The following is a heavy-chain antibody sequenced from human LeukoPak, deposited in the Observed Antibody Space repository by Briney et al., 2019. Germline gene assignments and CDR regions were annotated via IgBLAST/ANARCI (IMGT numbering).Heavy chain of an antibody. D-gene: IGHD6-19*01. J-gene: IGHJ4*02. V-gene: IGHV3-48*03. Sequence: GGSLRLSCAASGFTFSSYEMNWVRQAPGKGLEWVSYISSSGSTIYYADSVEGRFTISRDNAKKSLYLQMNSLRAEDTAVYYCARDRGSGWYNYWGQGTLVTVSS. CDR1: GFTFSSYE. CDR2: ISSSGSTI. CDR3: ARDRGSGWYNY.